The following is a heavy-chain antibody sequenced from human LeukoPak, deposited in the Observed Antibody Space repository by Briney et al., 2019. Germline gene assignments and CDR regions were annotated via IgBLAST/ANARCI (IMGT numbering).Heavy chain of an antibody. CDR3: ARFQVVPAAHYGMDV. J-gene: IGHJ6*02. CDR1: GFTFTTYA. V-gene: IGHV3-23*01. CDR2: VSGSGEYT. Sequence: PGGSLRLSCAASGFTFTTYAMTWVRQAPGKGLEWVSTVSGSGEYTYYPDSVKGRFTVSRDNSKNTVSLQMNSLRAEDTAVYYCARFQVVPAAHYGMDVWGQGTTVTVSS. D-gene: IGHD2-2*01.